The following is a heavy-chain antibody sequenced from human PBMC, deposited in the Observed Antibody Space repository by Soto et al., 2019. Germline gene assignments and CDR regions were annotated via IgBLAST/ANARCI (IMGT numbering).Heavy chain of an antibody. V-gene: IGHV3-33*01. CDR3: ARDRAVGARKGWFDP. CDR1: GFTFSSYG. Sequence: QVQLVESGGGVVQPGRSLRLSCAASGFTFSSYGMHWVRQAPGKGPEWVAVIWYDGSNKYYADSVKGRFTISRDNSKNTLYLQMNSLRAEDTAVYYCARDRAVGARKGWFDPWGQGTLVTVSS. J-gene: IGHJ5*02. CDR2: IWYDGSNK. D-gene: IGHD1-26*01.